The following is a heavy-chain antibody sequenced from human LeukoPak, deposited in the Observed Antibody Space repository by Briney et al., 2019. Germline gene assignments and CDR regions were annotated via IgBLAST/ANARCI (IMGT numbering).Heavy chain of an antibody. Sequence: ASVKVSCKASGYTFTRYDINWVRQATGQGLEWMGWMNPKSGNTGHAQKFQGRVTITRDTSISTVYMELSSLRSEDTAVYFCARDLSAVGARGGAFDIWGQGTMVTVSS. J-gene: IGHJ3*02. CDR1: GYTFTRYD. V-gene: IGHV1-8*03. D-gene: IGHD1-26*01. CDR2: MNPKSGNT. CDR3: ARDLSAVGARGGAFDI.